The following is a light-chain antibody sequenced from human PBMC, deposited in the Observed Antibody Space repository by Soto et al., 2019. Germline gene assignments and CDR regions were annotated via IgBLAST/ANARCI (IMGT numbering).Light chain of an antibody. Sequence: QSVLAQPASVSGCPGQSITISCTGSFSDIAVFKYVSWYQQYPGRAPKLLIYQVTSRASGVSHRFSGSKSGNTASLTISGLQPEDEAEYYCNSYSSTNFYVFGTGTKVTVL. CDR3: NSYSSTNFYV. J-gene: IGLJ1*01. CDR1: FSDIAVFKY. V-gene: IGLV2-14*01. CDR2: QVT.